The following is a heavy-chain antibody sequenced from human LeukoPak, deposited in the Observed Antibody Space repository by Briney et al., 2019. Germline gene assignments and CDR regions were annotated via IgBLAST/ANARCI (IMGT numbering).Heavy chain of an antibody. CDR3: TTFRRGPGY. CDR1: GFTFSNAW. Sequence: GGSLRLSCAASGFTFSNAWMSWVRQAPGKGLEWVGRIKSKTDGETTDYAAPVKGRFTISRDDSKNTLYLQMNSLKTEDTAVYYCTTFRRGPGYWGQGTLVTVSS. J-gene: IGHJ4*02. CDR2: IKSKTDGETT. V-gene: IGHV3-15*01.